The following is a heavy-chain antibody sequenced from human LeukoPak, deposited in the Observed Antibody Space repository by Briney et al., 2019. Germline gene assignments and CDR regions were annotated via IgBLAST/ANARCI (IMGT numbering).Heavy chain of an antibody. Sequence: GRSLGLSCAASGFTFSSYGMHWVRQAPGKGLEWVAVISYDGSNKYYADSVRGRFTISRDNSKNTLYLQMNSLRAEDTAVYYCARDPIGVAVAGTGYFDYWGQGTLVTVSS. CDR1: GFTFSSYG. CDR3: ARDPIGVAVAGTGYFDY. CDR2: ISYDGSNK. J-gene: IGHJ4*02. V-gene: IGHV3-30*03. D-gene: IGHD6-19*01.